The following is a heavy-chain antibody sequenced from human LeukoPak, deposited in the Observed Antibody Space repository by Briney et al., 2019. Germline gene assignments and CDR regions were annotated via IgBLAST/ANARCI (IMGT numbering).Heavy chain of an antibody. D-gene: IGHD1-7*01. J-gene: IGHJ5*02. CDR1: GFTFSNFW. CDR2: INRDGSTT. Sequence: GGSLRLSCAASGFTFSNFWMHWVRQAPGKGLVWVSRINRDGSTTDYADSVKGRFTISRDNAKNTLYLQRNSLRAEDTAVYCCAKELNWNYAVDPWGQGTLVSVSS. CDR3: AKELNWNYAVDP. V-gene: IGHV3-74*01.